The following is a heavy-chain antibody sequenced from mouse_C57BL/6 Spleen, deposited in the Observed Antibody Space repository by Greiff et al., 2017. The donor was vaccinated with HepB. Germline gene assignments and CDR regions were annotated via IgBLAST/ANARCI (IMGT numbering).Heavy chain of an antibody. CDR2: ICAGGIT. J-gene: IGHJ2*01. Sequence: VQLKESGPGLVAPSQSLSITCTVSGFSLTSHGVHWVLQPPGKGREWLGVICAGGITNYNSALMCRRSISKDNSKRQVYLKMNSLQTDDTAMYYCGRLEEIWGEGITNTVSS. CDR3: GRLEEI. V-gene: IGHV2-9*02. CDR1: GFSLTSHG.